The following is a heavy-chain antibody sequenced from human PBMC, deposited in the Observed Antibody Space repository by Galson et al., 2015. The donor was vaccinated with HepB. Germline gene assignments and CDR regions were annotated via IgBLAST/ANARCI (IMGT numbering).Heavy chain of an antibody. V-gene: IGHV3-30*02. CDR3: ANTALKRGWYGVQH. CDR1: GFTFSSYG. D-gene: IGHD6-19*01. J-gene: IGHJ1*01. CDR2: IRYDGSNK. Sequence: SLRLSCAASGFTFSSYGMHWVRQAPGKGLEWVAFIRYDGSNKYYADSVKGRFTISRDNSKNTLYLQMNSLRAEDTAVYYCANTALKRGWYGVQHWGQGTLVTVSS.